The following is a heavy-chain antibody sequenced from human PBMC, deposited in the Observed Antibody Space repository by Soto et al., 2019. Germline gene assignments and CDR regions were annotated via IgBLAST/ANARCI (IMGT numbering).Heavy chain of an antibody. CDR3: AKDSINRNGIYDPFDI. J-gene: IGHJ3*02. V-gene: IGHV1-18*01. D-gene: IGHD3-3*02. CDR2: ISAYNGNT. Sequence: ASVKVSCKASGYTFTSYGISWVRQAPGQGLEWMGWISAYNGNTNYAQKLQGRVTMTTDTSTSTAYMELRSLRSDDTAVYYCAKDSINRNGIYDPFDIWGQGTMVTVSS. CDR1: GYTFTSYG.